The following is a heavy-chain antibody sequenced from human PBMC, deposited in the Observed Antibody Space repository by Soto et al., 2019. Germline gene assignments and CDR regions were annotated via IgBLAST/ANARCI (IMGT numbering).Heavy chain of an antibody. D-gene: IGHD1-26*01. CDR1: VDSRSSYY. Sequence: SETLSLTCSVSVDSRSSYYWNWIRQPPGKGLEWIGYMYYTGKTNYNPSLKSRVTISVDTSKNQFSLKVNSVTVADTAIYYCAKTRVGPTFSGFDYWGQGALVTVSS. V-gene: IGHV4-59*01. CDR2: MYYTGKT. CDR3: AKTRVGPTFSGFDY. J-gene: IGHJ4*02.